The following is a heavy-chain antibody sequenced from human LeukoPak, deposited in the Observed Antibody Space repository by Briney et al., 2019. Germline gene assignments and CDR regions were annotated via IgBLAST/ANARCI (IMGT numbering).Heavy chain of an antibody. J-gene: IGHJ6*03. V-gene: IGHV3-33*06. Sequence: GGSLRLSCAASGFTFSSYGMHWVRQAPGKGLEWVAVIWYDGSNKYYADSVKGRFTISRDNSKNTLYLQMNSLRAEDTAVYYCAKDQLIAGYYYMDVWGKGTTVTVS. CDR3: AKDQLIAGYYYMDV. CDR1: GFTFSSYG. CDR2: IWYDGSNK. D-gene: IGHD2-21*01.